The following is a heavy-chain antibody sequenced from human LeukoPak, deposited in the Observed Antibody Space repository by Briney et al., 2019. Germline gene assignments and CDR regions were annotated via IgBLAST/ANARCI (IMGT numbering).Heavy chain of an antibody. CDR1: DGSMSPYY. V-gene: IGHV4-59*01. J-gene: IGHJ6*03. CDR2: IFYNGNT. CDR3: ARGGYYCLDV. Sequence: SETLSLTCTVSDGSMSPYYWSWIRQSPGRGLEWIAYIFYNGNTKYNPSLRSRVTISIDTSRNQFSLNLNSVTAADTAVYYCARGGYYCLDVWGKGTTVTVSS.